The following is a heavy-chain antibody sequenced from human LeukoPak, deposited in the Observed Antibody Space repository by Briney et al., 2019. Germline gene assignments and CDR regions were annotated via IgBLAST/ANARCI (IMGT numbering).Heavy chain of an antibody. CDR2: INEDGSEK. CDR1: GFNFIDYS. V-gene: IGHV3-7*01. J-gene: IGHJ5*02. Sequence: GGSLTLSCAASGFNFIDYSMHWVRHAPGKGLEWVGNINEDGSEKNYVDPVKGGFTISRDNAKNSVYLQMNSLRVEEMAVYYCARGKGWIHPWGQGTLVTVSS. CDR3: ARGKGWIHP.